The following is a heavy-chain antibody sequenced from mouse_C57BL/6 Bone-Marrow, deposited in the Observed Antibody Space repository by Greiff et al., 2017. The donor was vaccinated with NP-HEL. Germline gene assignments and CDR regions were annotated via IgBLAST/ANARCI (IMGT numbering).Heavy chain of an antibody. CDR2: IYPGSGGT. CDR3: TTRLWYAHYYFDD. V-gene: IGHV1-55*01. D-gene: IGHD2-1*01. CDR1: GYTFNSYW. Sequence: QVQLQQPGAELVKPGASVKLSCTASGYTFNSYWITWVKQRPGQGLEWIGGIYPGSGGTNYTEKFQSTATLTADTSSTTAYLQLSSLTSEDSAVYYCTTRLWYAHYYFDDWGKGTPVTVSA. J-gene: IGHJ1*03.